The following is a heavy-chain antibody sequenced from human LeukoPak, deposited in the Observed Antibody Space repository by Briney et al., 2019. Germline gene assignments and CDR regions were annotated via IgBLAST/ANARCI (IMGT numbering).Heavy chain of an antibody. CDR2: IYYGGST. V-gene: IGHV4-39*01. CDR3: ARPGRPYDTSVDP. Sequence: PSETLSLTCTVSGGSISSSSYYWGWIPQPPGKGLEWVGTIYYGGSTYYNPSLKSRVTISVDPSKNQFSLRLSSVTAADTAVYYCARPGRPYDTSVDPWGQGTLVTVSS. J-gene: IGHJ5*02. D-gene: IGHD3-22*01. CDR1: GGSISSSSYY.